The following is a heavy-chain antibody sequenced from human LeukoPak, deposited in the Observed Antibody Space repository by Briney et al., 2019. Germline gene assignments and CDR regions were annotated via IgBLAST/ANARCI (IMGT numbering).Heavy chain of an antibody. J-gene: IGHJ4*02. CDR2: ILYDGSNK. CDR3: AKDGVVPAANRDY. CDR1: GFPFSSYG. D-gene: IGHD2-2*01. Sequence: HPGGSLSLSCAASGFPFSSYGVLCARQATGGGLEGLALILYDGSNKYYADSVKLRVTISRDNSKNTQYLQMNRLRAEDTAGYYCAKDGVVPAANRDYWGQGTLVTVSS. V-gene: IGHV3-30*02.